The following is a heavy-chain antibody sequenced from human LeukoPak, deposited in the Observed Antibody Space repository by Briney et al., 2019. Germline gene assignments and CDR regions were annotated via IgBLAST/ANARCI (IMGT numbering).Heavy chain of an antibody. V-gene: IGHV3-33*01. D-gene: IGHD3-22*01. CDR2: IWYDGSNK. CDR1: GFTFSSYG. J-gene: IGHJ4*02. Sequence: PGGSLRLSCAASGFTFSSYGMHWVRQAPGKGLEWVAVIWYDGSNKYYADSVKGRFTISRDNSKNTLYLQMNSLRAEDTAVYYCARGGEYYYDSSGMEYWGQGTLVTVSS. CDR3: ARGGEYYYDSSGMEY.